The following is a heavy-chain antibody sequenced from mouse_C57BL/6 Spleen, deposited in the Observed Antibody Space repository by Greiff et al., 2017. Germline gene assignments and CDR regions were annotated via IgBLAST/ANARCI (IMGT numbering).Heavy chain of an antibody. Sequence: QVQLQQPGAELVKPGASVKVSCKASGYTFTSYWMHWVKQRPGQGLEWIGRIHPSDSGTNYNQKFKGKATLTVDKSSSTAYMQLSSLTSVDPAVYYCAIEETAQALYYAMDYWGQGTSVTVSS. V-gene: IGHV1-74*01. CDR3: AIEETAQALYYAMDY. D-gene: IGHD3-2*02. J-gene: IGHJ4*01. CDR1: GYTFTSYW. CDR2: IHPSDSGT.